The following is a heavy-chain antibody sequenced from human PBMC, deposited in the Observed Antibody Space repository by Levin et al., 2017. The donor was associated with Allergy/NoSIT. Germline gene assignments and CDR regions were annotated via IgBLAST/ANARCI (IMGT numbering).Heavy chain of an antibody. CDR3: ARDENDILTGYYEDYYYGMDV. V-gene: IGHV4-4*07. CDR1: GGSISSYY. J-gene: IGHJ6*02. Sequence: KPGGSLRLSCTVSGGSISSYYWSWIRQPAGKGLEWIGRIYTSGSTNYNPSLKSRVTMSVDTSKNQFSLKLSSVTAADTAVYYCARDENDILTGYYEDYYYGMDVWGQGTTVTVSS. CDR2: IYTSGST. D-gene: IGHD3-9*01.